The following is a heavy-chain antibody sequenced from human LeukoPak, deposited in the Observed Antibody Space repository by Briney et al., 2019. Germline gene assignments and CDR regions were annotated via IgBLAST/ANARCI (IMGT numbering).Heavy chain of an antibody. CDR1: GFIFSSYS. J-gene: IGHJ6*03. V-gene: IGHV3-21*06. CDR3: AREHYFYYLDA. Sequence: GGSLRLSCAASGFIFSSYSMHWVRQAPGKGLEWVSYISSTSSYIYYADSLKGRFTISRDNAKNLLYLQVNSLTAEDTAVYYCAREHYFYYLDAWGKGTTVTVSS. CDR2: ISSTSSYI.